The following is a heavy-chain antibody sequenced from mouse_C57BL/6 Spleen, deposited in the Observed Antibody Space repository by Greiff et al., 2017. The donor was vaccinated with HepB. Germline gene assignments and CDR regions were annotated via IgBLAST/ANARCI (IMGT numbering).Heavy chain of an antibody. CDR1: GYTFTSYT. J-gene: IGHJ4*01. CDR3: ARERFYYDYDGGYYYAMDY. D-gene: IGHD2-4*01. CDR2: INPSSGYT. Sequence: VQLQQSGAELARPGASVKMSCKASGYTFTSYTMHWVKQRPGQGLEWIGYINPSSGYTKYNQKFKDKATLTADKSSSTAYMQLSSLTSEDSAVYYCARERFYYDYDGGYYYAMDYWGQGTSVTVSS. V-gene: IGHV1-4*01.